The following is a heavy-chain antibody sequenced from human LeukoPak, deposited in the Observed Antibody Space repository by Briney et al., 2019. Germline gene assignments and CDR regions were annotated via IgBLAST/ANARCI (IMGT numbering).Heavy chain of an antibody. CDR1: SGSISGYY. Sequence: SETLSLTCTVSSGSISGYYWSWIRQPPGKGLEWIAYIYHSGSTEYNPSLKSRVTISVDTSKNQFSLKLTSATAADTAVYYCARSTGFDYGFGWFDPWGQGTLVTVSS. V-gene: IGHV4-59*01. J-gene: IGHJ5*02. CDR3: ARSTGFDYGFGWFDP. D-gene: IGHD1-1*01. CDR2: IYHSGST.